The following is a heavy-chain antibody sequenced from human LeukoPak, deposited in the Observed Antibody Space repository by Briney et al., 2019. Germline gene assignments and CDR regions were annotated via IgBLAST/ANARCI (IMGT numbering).Heavy chain of an antibody. J-gene: IGHJ5*02. CDR1: GCSISSYY. D-gene: IGHD3-10*01. CDR3: ARVGVNPHGWFDP. CDR2: IYYSGST. V-gene: IGHV4-59*01. Sequence: SETLSLTCTVSGCSISSYYWSWIRQPPGKGLEWIGYIYYSGSTNYNPSLKSRVTISVDTSKNQFSLKLSSVTAADTAVYYCARVGVNPHGWFDPWGQGTLVTVSS.